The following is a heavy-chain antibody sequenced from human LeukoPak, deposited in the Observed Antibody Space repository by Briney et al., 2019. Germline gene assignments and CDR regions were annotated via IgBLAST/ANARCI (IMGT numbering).Heavy chain of an antibody. J-gene: IGHJ5*02. D-gene: IGHD2-2*01. CDR2: IYSGGSS. V-gene: IGHV3-53*01. CDR3: AREGSTSDRPFDP. CDR1: GLTVSSSY. Sequence: GGSLRLSCAASGLTVSSSYMSWVRQAPGKGLEWVSVIYSGGSSYYADSVKGRFTISRDNAKNSLYLQMNSLRAEDTAVYYCAREGSTSDRPFDPWGQGTLVTVSS.